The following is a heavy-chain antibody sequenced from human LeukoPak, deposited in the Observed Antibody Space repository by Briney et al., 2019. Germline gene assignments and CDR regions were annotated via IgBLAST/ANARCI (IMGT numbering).Heavy chain of an antibody. CDR2: ISSSGSTI. CDR1: GFTFSSYE. V-gene: IGHV3-48*03. CDR3: ASAGHYGDYYYYYMDV. D-gene: IGHD4-17*01. Sequence: EGSLRLSCAASGFTFSSYEMNWVRQAPGKGLVWVSYISSSGSTIYYADSVKGRFTISRDNAKNSLYLQMNSLRAEDTAVYYCASAGHYGDYYYYYMDVWGKGTTVTVSS. J-gene: IGHJ6*03.